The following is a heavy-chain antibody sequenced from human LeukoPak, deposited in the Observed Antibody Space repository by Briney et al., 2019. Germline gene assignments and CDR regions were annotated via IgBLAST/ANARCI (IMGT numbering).Heavy chain of an antibody. J-gene: IGHJ6*02. CDR1: IGSISSSKW. D-gene: IGHD1/OR15-1a*01. V-gene: IGHV4-4*02. CDR3: ARQKWEQQGRDYYFNGLDV. CDR2: IYLYGTT. Sequence: PSETLSLTCSVSIGSISSSKWWSWVRQSPVKGLEWIGEIYLYGTTNYNPSFTSRVTMSVDRSRNQFSLKLSSVTAADTAVYYCARQKWEQQGRDYYFNGLDVWGPGTTVIVSS.